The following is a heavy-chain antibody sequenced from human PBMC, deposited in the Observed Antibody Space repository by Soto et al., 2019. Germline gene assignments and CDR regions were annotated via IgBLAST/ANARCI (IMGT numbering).Heavy chain of an antibody. CDR1: GYTFTSYG. J-gene: IGHJ3*02. D-gene: IGHD6-13*01. CDR2: ISAYNGNT. Sequence: ASVKVSCKASGYTFTSYGISWARQAPGQGLEWMGRISAYNGNTNYAQKLQGRVTMTTDTSTSTAYMELRSLRSDDTAVYYCARGGAAAGRRYAFDIWGQGTMVTVSS. V-gene: IGHV1-18*01. CDR3: ARGGAAAGRRYAFDI.